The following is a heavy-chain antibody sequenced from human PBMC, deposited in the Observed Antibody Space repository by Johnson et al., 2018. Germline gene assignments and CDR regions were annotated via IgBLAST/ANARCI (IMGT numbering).Heavy chain of an antibody. V-gene: IGHV4-34*01. CDR2: INHTGST. CDR3: SRGNPRCINGFCYDPFDV. Sequence: QEQLQQWGAGLLKPTETLSLTCAVYGGSFSGYYWTWIRQPPGKGLEWIGEINHTGSTNYTPSLKSRVTISVDTSKNHFSLKLSFVTAADTTVYYCSRGNPRCINGFCYDPFDVWGEGTMVTVSS. CDR1: GGSFSGYY. J-gene: IGHJ3*01. D-gene: IGHD2-8*01.